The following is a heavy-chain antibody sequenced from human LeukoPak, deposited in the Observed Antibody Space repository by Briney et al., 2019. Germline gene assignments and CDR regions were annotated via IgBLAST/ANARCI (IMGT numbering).Heavy chain of an antibody. V-gene: IGHV4-34*01. Sequence: SETLSLTCAVYGGSFSGYYWSWIRQPPGKGLEWIGEINHSGSTNYNPSLKSRVTISVDTSKNQFSLKLSSVTAADTAVYYCARGRRITMIVVRNGYFGLWGRGTLVTVSS. CDR2: INHSGST. D-gene: IGHD3-22*01. CDR1: GGSFSGYY. J-gene: IGHJ2*01. CDR3: ARGRRITMIVVRNGYFGL.